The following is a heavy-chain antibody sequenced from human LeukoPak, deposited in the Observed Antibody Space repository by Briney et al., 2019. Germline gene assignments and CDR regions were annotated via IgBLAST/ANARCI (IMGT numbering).Heavy chain of an antibody. V-gene: IGHV3-15*01. CDR1: GFSFTNTW. CDR3: TAPRGVRGVFFDY. D-gene: IGHD3-10*01. J-gene: IGHJ4*02. CDR2: INNKGNGGTT. Sequence: PGGSLRLSCAVSGFSFTNTWMSWVRQAPGKGLEWVARINNKGNGGTTGYAAPVKGRFTISRDDSKDTLYLQMNGLKSEDTAVYYCTAPRGVRGVFFDYWGQGTLVTVSS.